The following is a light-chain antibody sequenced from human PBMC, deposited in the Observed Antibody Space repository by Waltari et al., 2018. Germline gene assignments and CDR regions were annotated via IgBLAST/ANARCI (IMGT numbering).Light chain of an antibody. CDR1: SSDVGGYNY. J-gene: IGLJ3*02. CDR3: SSYTSSSTPYWV. V-gene: IGLV2-14*01. CDR2: DVS. Sequence: QSALTQPASVSGSPGQSITIPCPGTSSDVGGYNYVSWYQQHPGKAPKLMIYDVSKRPSGVSNRFSGSKSGNTASLTISGLQSEDEADYYCSSYTSSSTPYWVFGGGTKLTVL.